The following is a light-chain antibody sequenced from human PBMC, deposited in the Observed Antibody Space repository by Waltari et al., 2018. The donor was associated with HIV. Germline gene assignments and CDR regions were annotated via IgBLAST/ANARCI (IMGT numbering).Light chain of an antibody. CDR1: ENIYTY. CDR2: GAS. Sequence: DIHVTPLPSTLFVSVGAGVKITCRASENIYTYLHWYQEKPGKAPKILIHGASKLQNGVPPRFSGGGYGTEFTLTIDNLRPEDFATYFCQQSYNTVVFTFGQGT. V-gene: IGKV1-39*01. J-gene: IGKJ2*01. CDR3: QQSYNTVVFT.